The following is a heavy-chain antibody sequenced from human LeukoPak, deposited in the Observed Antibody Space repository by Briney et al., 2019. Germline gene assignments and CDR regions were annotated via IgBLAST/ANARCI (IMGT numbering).Heavy chain of an antibody. J-gene: IGHJ5*02. Sequence: PSETLSLTCTVSGGSISGYYWSWIRRPPGKGLEWIGYIYYSGSANYNPSLKSRVTISVDTSKNQFSLKLSSVTAADTAVYYCARGTMMVGPWGQGTLVTVSS. D-gene: IGHD3-22*01. CDR2: IYYSGSA. CDR1: GGSISGYY. CDR3: ARGTMMVGP. V-gene: IGHV4-59*01.